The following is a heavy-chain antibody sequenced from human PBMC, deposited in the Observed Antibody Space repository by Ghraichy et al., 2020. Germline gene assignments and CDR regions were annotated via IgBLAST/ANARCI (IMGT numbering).Heavy chain of an antibody. J-gene: IGHJ5*02. CDR2: IYWDDDK. Sequence: SGPTLVKPTQTLTLTCTFSGFSLSTSGVGVGWIRQPPGKALEWLALIYWDDDKRYSPSLKSRLTITKDTSKNQVVLTMTNMDPVDTATYYCAHFQYDFWSGYFPWTYNWFDPWGQGTLVTVSS. CDR1: GFSLSTSGVG. D-gene: IGHD3-3*01. CDR3: AHFQYDFWSGYFPWTYNWFDP. V-gene: IGHV2-5*02.